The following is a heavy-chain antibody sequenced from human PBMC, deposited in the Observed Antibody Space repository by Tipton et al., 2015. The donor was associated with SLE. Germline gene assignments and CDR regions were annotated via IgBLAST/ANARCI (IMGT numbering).Heavy chain of an antibody. V-gene: IGHV4-59*11. D-gene: IGHD3-22*01. CDR1: GVSISSHY. J-gene: IGHJ4*02. Sequence: GLVKPSETMSLTCSVSGVSISSHYWSWIRQPPGKGLEWIGYIHYSGTTNYNPSLRGRVTMSVDTSKNQFSLKLSSVTAADTAMYYCARGGHYYYESSGFFDYWGQGSLVIVSS. CDR2: IHYSGTT. CDR3: ARGGHYYYESSGFFDY.